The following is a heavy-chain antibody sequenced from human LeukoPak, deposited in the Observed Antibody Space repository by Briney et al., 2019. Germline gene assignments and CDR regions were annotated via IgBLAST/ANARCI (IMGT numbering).Heavy chain of an antibody. D-gene: IGHD3-10*01. CDR2: IYHSGST. J-gene: IGHJ4*02. CDR1: GYSISSGYY. V-gene: IGHV4-38-2*02. CDR3: AAIKNLWFGELFESSDH. Sequence: SETLSLTCTVSGYSISSGYYWGWIRQPPGKGLEWIGGIYHSGSTYYNPSPKSRVTISVDTSKNQFSLKLSSVTAADTAVYYCAAIKNLWFGELFESSDHWGQGTLVTVSS.